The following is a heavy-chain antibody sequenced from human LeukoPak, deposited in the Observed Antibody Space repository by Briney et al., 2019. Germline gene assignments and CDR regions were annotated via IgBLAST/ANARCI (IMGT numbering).Heavy chain of an antibody. V-gene: IGHV1-2*02. CDR1: GYTFTGYY. CDR3: ARGSYQLGFDY. J-gene: IGHJ4*02. CDR2: IIPNSGGT. D-gene: IGHD2-2*01. Sequence: GASVKVSCKASGYTFTGYYIHWVRQAPGQGLEWMGWIIPNSGGTNYAQNLQGRVTMTRDTSISTAYMELSRLRSDDTAVYYCARGSYQLGFDYWGQGTLVTVSS.